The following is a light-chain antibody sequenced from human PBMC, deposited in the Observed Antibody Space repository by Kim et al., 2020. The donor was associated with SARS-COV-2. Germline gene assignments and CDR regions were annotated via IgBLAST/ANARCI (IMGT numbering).Light chain of an antibody. V-gene: IGKV3-20*01. Sequence: LSRGEGATLAGRASQGVGSSVVAWYQQKPGRAPRLLSYAASSRATGIPDRFSGSGSGTDFTLTISRLEPEDFAVYYCQQYGSSPYTFGQGTRLEIK. CDR3: QQYGSSPYT. CDR1: QGVGSSV. CDR2: AAS. J-gene: IGKJ2*01.